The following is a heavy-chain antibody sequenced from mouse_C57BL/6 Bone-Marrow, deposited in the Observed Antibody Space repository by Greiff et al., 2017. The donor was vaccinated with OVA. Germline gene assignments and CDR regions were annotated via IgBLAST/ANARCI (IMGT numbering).Heavy chain of an antibody. Sequence: QVQLQQPGTELVKPGASVKLSCKASGYTFTSYWMHWVKQRPGQGLEWIGNINPSNGGTNYNEKFKSKATLTVDKSSSTAYMQLRSLTSEDSSVYYCARAIYYGNHWYFDVWGTGTTVTVSS. J-gene: IGHJ1*03. CDR3: ARAIYYGNHWYFDV. D-gene: IGHD2-1*01. CDR2: INPSNGGT. CDR1: GYTFTSYW. V-gene: IGHV1-53*01.